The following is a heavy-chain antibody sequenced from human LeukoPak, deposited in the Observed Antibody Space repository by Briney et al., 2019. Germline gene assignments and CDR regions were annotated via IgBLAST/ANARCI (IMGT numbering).Heavy chain of an antibody. CDR3: ARIRYSSSWNNWFDP. J-gene: IGHJ5*02. CDR1: GGSISIGDYY. Sequence: SQTLPLTCTVSGGSISIGDYYWPWIRQPPGKGLEWIGYIYYSGSTYYNPSLKSRVTISVDTSKNQFSLKLSSVTAADTAVYYCARIRYSSSWNNWFDPWGQDPWSPSP. D-gene: IGHD6-13*01. V-gene: IGHV4-30-4*01. CDR2: IYYSGST.